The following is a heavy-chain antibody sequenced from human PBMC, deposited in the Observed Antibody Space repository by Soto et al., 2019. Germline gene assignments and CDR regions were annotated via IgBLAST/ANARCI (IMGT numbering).Heavy chain of an antibody. V-gene: IGHV3-7*01. J-gene: IGHJ3*02. Sequence: GGSLRLSCAASGFTFSSYWMSWVRQAPGKGLEWVANIKQDGSEKYYVDSVKGRFTISRDNDKNSLYLQMNSLRAEETAVYYCARVWDSSGWSRYDAFDIWGQGTMVTVSS. CDR3: ARVWDSSGWSRYDAFDI. CDR2: IKQDGSEK. CDR1: GFTFSSYW. D-gene: IGHD6-19*01.